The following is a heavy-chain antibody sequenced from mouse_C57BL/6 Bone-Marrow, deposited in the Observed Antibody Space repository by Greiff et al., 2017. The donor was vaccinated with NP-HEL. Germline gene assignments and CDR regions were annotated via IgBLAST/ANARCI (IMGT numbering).Heavy chain of an antibody. D-gene: IGHD1-1*01. J-gene: IGHJ1*03. V-gene: IGHV5-15*01. Sequence: EVKLVESGGGLVQPGGSLKLSCAASGFTFSDYGMAWVRQAPRKGPEWVAFISNLAYSIYYADPVTGRFTISRENAKNTLYLEMSSLRSEDTAMYYCARRGLYYGSSYVYWYFDVGGTGTTVTVSS. CDR3: ARRGLYYGSSYVYWYFDV. CDR1: GFTFSDYG. CDR2: ISNLAYSI.